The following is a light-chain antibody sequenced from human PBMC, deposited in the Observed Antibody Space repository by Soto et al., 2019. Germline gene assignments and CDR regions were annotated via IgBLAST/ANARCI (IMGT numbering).Light chain of an antibody. CDR3: CSYAGSRFVV. CDR1: SSDVGSYNL. V-gene: IGLV2-23*01. J-gene: IGLJ2*01. Sequence: QSALTQPASVSGSPGQSITISCTGTSSDVGSYNLVSWYQQHPGKAPKLLIYESSKRPSGVSNRFPGSKSGNTASLTISGLQAEDEADYYCCSYAGSRFVVLGGGTKLTVL. CDR2: ESS.